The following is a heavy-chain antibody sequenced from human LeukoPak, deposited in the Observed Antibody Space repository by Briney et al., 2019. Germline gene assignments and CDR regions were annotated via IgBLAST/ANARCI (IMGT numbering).Heavy chain of an antibody. CDR3: AKVWSSRGATIEYYFDC. V-gene: IGHV3-30*18. D-gene: IGHD1-26*01. Sequence: PGGSLRLSCAASGFTFSSYGMHWVRQAPGKGLEWVAVISYDGSNKYYADSVKGRFTISRDNSKNTLYLQMNSLRAEDTAVYYCAKVWSSRGATIEYYFDCWGQGTLVTVSS. J-gene: IGHJ4*02. CDR1: GFTFSSYG. CDR2: ISYDGSNK.